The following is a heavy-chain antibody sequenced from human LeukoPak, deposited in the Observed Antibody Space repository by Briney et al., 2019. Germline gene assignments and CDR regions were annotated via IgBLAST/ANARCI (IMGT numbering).Heavy chain of an antibody. CDR1: GFTFSNAW. V-gene: IGHV3-15*01. J-gene: IGHJ4*02. CDR3: TKTYYYGSGSLDY. CDR2: IKSKTDGGTT. Sequence: GGSLRLSCAASGFTFSNAWMSWVRQAPGKGLEWVGRIKSKTDGGTTDYAAPVKGRFTISRDDSKNTLYLQMYSLKTEDTAIYYCTKTYYYGSGSLDYWGQGTLVTVSS. D-gene: IGHD3-10*01.